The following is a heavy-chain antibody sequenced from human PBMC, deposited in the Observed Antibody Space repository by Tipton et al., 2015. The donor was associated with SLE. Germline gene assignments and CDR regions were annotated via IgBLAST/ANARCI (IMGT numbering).Heavy chain of an antibody. J-gene: IGHJ5*02. CDR1: GYTFTSYG. CDR2: ISAYNGNT. D-gene: IGHD3-10*01. Sequence: QLVQSGAEVKKPGASVKVFCKASGYTFTSYGISWVRQAPGQGLEWMGWISAYNGNTNYAQKLQGRVTMTQDTSTSTAYMELRSLRSDDTAVYYCAGGVGVRRFRELSWFDPWGQGTLVTVSS. CDR3: AGGVGVRRFRELSWFDP. V-gene: IGHV1-18*01.